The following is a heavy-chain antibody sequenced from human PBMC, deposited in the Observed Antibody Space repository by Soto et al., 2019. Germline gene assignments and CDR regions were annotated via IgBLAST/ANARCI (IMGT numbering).Heavy chain of an antibody. CDR1: GFTFDDYG. CDR3: ARDRWEGSGGSYPMDV. CDR2: INWNGGST. V-gene: IGHV3-20*02. Sequence: EVQLVESGGGVVRPGGSLRLSFAASGFTFDDYGMSWVRQAPGKGLEWVSGINWNGGSTGYADSVKGRFTISRDNAKNSLYLQMNSLRAEDTASYHCARDRWEGSGGSYPMDVWGKGTTVTVSS. D-gene: IGHD2-15*01. J-gene: IGHJ6*03.